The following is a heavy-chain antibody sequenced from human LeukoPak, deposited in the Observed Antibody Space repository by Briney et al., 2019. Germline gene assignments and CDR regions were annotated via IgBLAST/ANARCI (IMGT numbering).Heavy chain of an antibody. CDR1: GDSIIGYY. J-gene: IGHJ3*02. D-gene: IGHD3-10*01. V-gene: IGHV4-39*07. CDR3: TKSNGYGLIRI. CDR2: IYYTGNT. Sequence: SETLSLTCSVSGDSIIGYYWGWIRQPPGKGLEWIGNIYYTGNTYYNSSLKSRVTISLDTSKNQFSLKVISMTAADTAAYYCTKSNGYGLIRICGRGTMVTVSS.